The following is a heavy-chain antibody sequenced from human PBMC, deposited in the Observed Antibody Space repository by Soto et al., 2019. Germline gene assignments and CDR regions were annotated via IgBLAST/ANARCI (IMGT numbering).Heavy chain of an antibody. CDR3: AREGIQLGFDY. CDR2: ISYDGSNK. Sequence: PGGSLRLSCAASGFTFSSYAMHWVRQAPGKGLEWVAVISYDGSNKYYADSVKGRFTISRDNSKNTLYLQMNSLRAEDTAVYYCAREGIQLGFDYWGQGTLVTVSS. V-gene: IGHV3-30-3*01. CDR1: GFTFSSYA. D-gene: IGHD5-18*01. J-gene: IGHJ4*02.